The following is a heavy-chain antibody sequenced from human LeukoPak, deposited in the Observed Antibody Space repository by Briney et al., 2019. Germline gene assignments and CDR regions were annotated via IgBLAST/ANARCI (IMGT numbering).Heavy chain of an antibody. D-gene: IGHD5-18*01. CDR2: IRYDGSNK. CDR3: ARDALGYSYGYGGYFDY. J-gene: IGHJ4*02. CDR1: GFTFSSYG. Sequence: SGGSLRLSCAASGFTFSSYGMHWVRQAPGKGLEWVAFIRYDGSNKYYADSVKGRFTISRDNSKNTLYLQMNSLRAEDTAVYYCARDALGYSYGYGGYFDYWGQGTLVTVSS. V-gene: IGHV3-30*02.